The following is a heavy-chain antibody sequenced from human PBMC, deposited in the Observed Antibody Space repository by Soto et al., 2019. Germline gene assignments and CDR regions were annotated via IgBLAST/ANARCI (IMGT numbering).Heavy chain of an antibody. J-gene: IGHJ3*01. Sequence: PGGSLRLSCAASGFTFSDYYMSWIRQAPGKGLEWVSYISSSGSTIYYADSVKGRFTISRDNAKNSLYLQMNSLTAEDTAVYYCARGRSQVYGDAFDFWGQGTVVTVSS. CDR2: ISSSGSTI. CDR1: GFTFSDYY. V-gene: IGHV3-11*04. D-gene: IGHD4-17*01. CDR3: ARGRSQVYGDAFDF.